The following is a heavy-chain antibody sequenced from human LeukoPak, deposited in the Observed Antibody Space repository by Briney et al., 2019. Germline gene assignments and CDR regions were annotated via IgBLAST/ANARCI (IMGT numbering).Heavy chain of an antibody. CDR2: IYYSGST. CDR3: ALADYYDSSGYYYHRY. Sequence: SETLSLTCTVSGGSVSSGSYYWSWIRQHPGKGLEWIGYIYYSGSTYYNPSLKSRVTISVDTSKNQFSLKLSSVTAADTAVYYCALADYYDSSGYYYHRYWGQGTLVTVSS. D-gene: IGHD3-22*01. CDR1: GGSVSSGSYY. V-gene: IGHV4-31*03. J-gene: IGHJ4*02.